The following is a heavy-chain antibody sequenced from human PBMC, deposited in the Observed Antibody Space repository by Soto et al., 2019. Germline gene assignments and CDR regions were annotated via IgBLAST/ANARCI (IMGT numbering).Heavy chain of an antibody. Sequence: ASVKVSCKASGYTFTSYGISWVRQAPGQGLEWMGWISAYNGNTNYAQKLQGRVTMTTDTSTSTAYMELRSLRSDDTAVYYCARDGGYCISTSCYGGSGHYYYYGMDVWG. V-gene: IGHV1-18*01. CDR3: ARDGGYCISTSCYGGSGHYYYYGMDV. D-gene: IGHD2-2*01. CDR2: ISAYNGNT. CDR1: GYTFTSYG. J-gene: IGHJ6*02.